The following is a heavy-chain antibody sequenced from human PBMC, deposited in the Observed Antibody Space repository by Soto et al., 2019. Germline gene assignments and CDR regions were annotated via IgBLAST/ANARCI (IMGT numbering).Heavy chain of an antibody. D-gene: IGHD6-19*01. V-gene: IGHV1-2*02. Sequence: ASVKVSCKASGYTFTGYFMHWVRQAPGQGLEWMGWINPYSGGADYAQSFQGRVTMTRDTSTSTAYMELSSLRSEDTAVYYCARASSGWYYFDYWGQGTLVTVSS. CDR3: ARASSGWYYFDY. CDR2: INPYSGGA. J-gene: IGHJ4*02. CDR1: GYTFTGYF.